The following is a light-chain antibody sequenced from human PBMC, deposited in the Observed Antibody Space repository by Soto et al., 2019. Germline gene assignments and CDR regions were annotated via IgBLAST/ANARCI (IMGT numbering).Light chain of an antibody. CDR3: CSYAGSRTFA. CDR2: EGT. J-gene: IGLJ3*02. Sequence: QSALTQPASVSGSPGQSITVSCTGTSSDVGAYNLVSWYQQHPGKAPRLIIYEGTKRPSGISHRFSGSKSDNTASLTISGLRAEDEAHYHCCSYAGSRTFAFGGGTKLTVL. V-gene: IGLV2-23*01. CDR1: SSDVGAYNL.